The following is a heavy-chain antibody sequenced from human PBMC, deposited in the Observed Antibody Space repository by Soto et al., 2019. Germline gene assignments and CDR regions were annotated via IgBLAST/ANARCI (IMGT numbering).Heavy chain of an antibody. V-gene: IGHV4-39*01. D-gene: IGHD3-9*01. Sequence: SETLSLTCTVSGGSISSSSYYWGWIRQPPGKGLEWIGSIYYSGSTYYNPSLKSRVTISVDTSKSQFSLKLSSVTAADTAVYYCARLGSWYDILTGESDYWGQGTLVTVSS. CDR3: ARLGSWYDILTGESDY. CDR2: IYYSGST. CDR1: GGSISSSSYY. J-gene: IGHJ4*02.